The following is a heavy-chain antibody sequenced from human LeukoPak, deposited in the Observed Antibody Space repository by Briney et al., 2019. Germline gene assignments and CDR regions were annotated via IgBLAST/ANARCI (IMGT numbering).Heavy chain of an antibody. J-gene: IGHJ6*03. CDR1: GDTSTGDY. V-gene: IGHV1-2*06. Sequence: ASVKVSCKTSGDTSTGDYMHWVRQAPGQGLEWMGRINPNSGGTNYAQKFQGRVTMTRDTTISTAYMELSRLRSADTAVYYCARDSGDYGDYYMDVWGKGTTVTVSS. CDR3: ARDSGDYGDYYMDV. CDR2: INPNSGGT. D-gene: IGHD4-17*01.